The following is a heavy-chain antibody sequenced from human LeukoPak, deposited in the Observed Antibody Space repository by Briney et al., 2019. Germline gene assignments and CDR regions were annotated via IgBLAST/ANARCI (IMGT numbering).Heavy chain of an antibody. Sequence: ASVKVSCKASGYTFTTYDINWVRQAPGQGLEWMGWMNPNNGNTGYAQKFQGRVTITGNTSISTAYMELNSLRSEDTAVYYCARGRYYDSSGYNLGDSWGQGTLVTVSS. V-gene: IGHV1-8*03. D-gene: IGHD3-22*01. J-gene: IGHJ4*02. CDR3: ARGRYYDSSGYNLGDS. CDR2: MNPNNGNT. CDR1: GYTFTTYD.